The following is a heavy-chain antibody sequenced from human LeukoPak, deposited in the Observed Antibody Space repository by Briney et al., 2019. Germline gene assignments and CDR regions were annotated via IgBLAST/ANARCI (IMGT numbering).Heavy chain of an antibody. V-gene: IGHV3-7*01. Sequence: GGALRRSCAASGFTFSSYWMSWGRPAPGKGGEWGANIKQDGSEKYYMDSVKGLFTISRDNAKNSLYLQMNSLRAEDTAVYYCARERDAFDIWGQGTMVTVSS. J-gene: IGHJ3*02. CDR1: GFTFSSYW. CDR2: IKQDGSEK. CDR3: ARERDAFDI.